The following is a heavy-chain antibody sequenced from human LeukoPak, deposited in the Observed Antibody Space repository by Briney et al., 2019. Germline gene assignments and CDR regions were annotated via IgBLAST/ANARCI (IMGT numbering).Heavy chain of an antibody. CDR3: ARRKRDSSGYYQYYFDY. D-gene: IGHD3-22*01. J-gene: IGHJ4*02. CDR2: IYYSGST. Sequence: SETLSLTCTVSGGSISSYYWSWIRQPPGKGLEWIGYIYYSGSTNYNPSLKSRVTISVDTSENQFSLKLSSVTAADTAVYYCARRKRDSSGYYQYYFDYWGQGTLVTVSS. V-gene: IGHV4-59*01. CDR1: GGSISSYY.